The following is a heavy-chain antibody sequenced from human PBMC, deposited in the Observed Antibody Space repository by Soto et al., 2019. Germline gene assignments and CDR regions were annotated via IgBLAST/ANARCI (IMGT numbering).Heavy chain of an antibody. D-gene: IGHD5-18*01. CDR1: GFTVSSNY. CDR3: ARSGYSYGLGMDV. V-gene: IGHV3-66*01. J-gene: IGHJ6*02. CDR2: IYSGGST. Sequence: PGGSLRLSCAASGFTVSSNYMSWVRQAPGKGLEWVSVIYSGGSTYYADSVKGRFTISRDSSKNTLYLQMNSLRAEDTAVYYCARSGYSYGLGMDVWGQGTTVTVSS.